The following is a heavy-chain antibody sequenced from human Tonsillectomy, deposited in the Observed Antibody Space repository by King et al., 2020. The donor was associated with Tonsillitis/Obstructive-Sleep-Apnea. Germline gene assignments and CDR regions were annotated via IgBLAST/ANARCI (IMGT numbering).Heavy chain of an antibody. V-gene: IGHV1-2*04. Sequence: QLVQSGAEVKKPGASVKVSCKASGYTFTGYYIHWVRQAPGQGVEWVGWINPNSGGTNYAQKFQGWVTMTRDTYISTAYMEMRRLRSDDTAVYYCARGEYYFDYWGQGTLVTVSS. J-gene: IGHJ4*02. CDR1: GYTFTGYY. CDR3: ARGEYYFDY. CDR2: INPNSGGT. D-gene: IGHD3-16*01.